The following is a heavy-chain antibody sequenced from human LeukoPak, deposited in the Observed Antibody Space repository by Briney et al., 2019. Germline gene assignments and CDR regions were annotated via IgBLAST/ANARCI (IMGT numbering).Heavy chain of an antibody. CDR3: AKAAIPRRITMIVVVTRPYYFDY. Sequence: PGGTLRLSCAASGFTFSSYGMSWVRQAPGKGLEWVSAISGSGGSTYYADSVKGRFTISRDNSKNTLYLQMNSLRAEDTAVYYCAKAAIPRRITMIVVVTRPYYFDYWGQGTLVTVSS. J-gene: IGHJ4*02. V-gene: IGHV3-23*01. CDR1: GFTFSSYG. D-gene: IGHD3-22*01. CDR2: ISGSGGST.